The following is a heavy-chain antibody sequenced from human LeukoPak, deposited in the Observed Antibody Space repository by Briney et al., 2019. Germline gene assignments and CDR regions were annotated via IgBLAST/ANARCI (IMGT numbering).Heavy chain of an antibody. CDR1: GYTFTSYG. CDR2: INPSGGST. CDR3: ARIWTGGY. D-gene: IGHD3/OR15-3a*01. J-gene: IGHJ4*02. V-gene: IGHV1-46*01. Sequence: ASVKVSCKASGYTFTSYGISWVRQAPGQGLEWMGIINPSGGSTSYAQKFQGRVTMTRDMSTSTVYMELSSLRSEDTAVYHCARIWTGGYWGQGTLVTVSS.